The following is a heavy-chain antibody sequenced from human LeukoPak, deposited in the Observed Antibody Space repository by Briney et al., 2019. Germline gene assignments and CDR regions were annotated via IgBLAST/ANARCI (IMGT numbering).Heavy chain of an antibody. CDR1: GYTFTGYY. CDR3: ARVAAAITTPLGY. Sequence: ASVKVSCKASGYTFTGYYMHWVRQAPGQGLERMGWINPNSGGTNYAQKFQGRVTMTRDTSISTAYMELSRLRSDDTAVYYCARVAAAITTPLGYWGQGTLVTVSS. J-gene: IGHJ4*02. CDR2: INPNSGGT. D-gene: IGHD2-2*02. V-gene: IGHV1-2*02.